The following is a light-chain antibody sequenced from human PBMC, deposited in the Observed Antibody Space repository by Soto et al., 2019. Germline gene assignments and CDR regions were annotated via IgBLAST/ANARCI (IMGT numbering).Light chain of an antibody. Sequence: QSAVTQPASVSGSPGQSITISCTGSSGDVGGYGYVSWYQQHPGKAPKLIIYEVTKRPSGVSNRFSGSKSGNTASLTISGLQSDDEADYYCTSYTNTSLLRTVFGTGTKVTVL. CDR2: EVT. CDR3: TSYTNTSLLRTV. V-gene: IGLV2-14*01. J-gene: IGLJ1*01. CDR1: SGDVGGYGY.